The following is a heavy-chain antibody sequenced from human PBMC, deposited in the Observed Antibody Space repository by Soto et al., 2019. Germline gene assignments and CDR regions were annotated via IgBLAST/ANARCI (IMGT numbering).Heavy chain of an antibody. V-gene: IGHV3-21*01. CDR2: ISSSSSYI. CDR3: ARDGDYGSGPTYYYYYMDV. CDR1: GFTFSSYS. D-gene: IGHD3-10*01. Sequence: GGSLRLSCAASGFTFSSYSMNWVRQAPGKGLEWVSSISSSSSYIYYADSVKGRFTISRDNAKNSLYLQMNNLRAEDTAVYYCARDGDYGSGPTYYYYYMDVWGKGTTVTVSS. J-gene: IGHJ6*03.